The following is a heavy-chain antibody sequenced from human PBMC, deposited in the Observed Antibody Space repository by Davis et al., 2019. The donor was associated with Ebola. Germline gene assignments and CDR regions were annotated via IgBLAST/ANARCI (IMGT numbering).Heavy chain of an antibody. D-gene: IGHD6-6*01. CDR2: FYYSVAT. V-gene: IGHV4-39*07. CDR3: ATNSTSSAFDF. Sequence: PSETLSLTCTVSGDSISSSDHYWGWIRQPPGKGLEWVGNFYYSVATHYNPSLKSRVSISVDTSKNQFSLNLRSVTAADTALYFCATNSTSSAFDFWGQGILVTVSS. CDR1: GDSISSSDHY. J-gene: IGHJ4*02.